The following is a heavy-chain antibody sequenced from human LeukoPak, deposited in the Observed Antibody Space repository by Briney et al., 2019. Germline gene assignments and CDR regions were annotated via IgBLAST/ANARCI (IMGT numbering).Heavy chain of an antibody. D-gene: IGHD5-18*01. CDR2: IIPIFGTA. CDR1: GGTFSSYA. CDR3: ATVDTAMRAFDY. J-gene: IGHJ4*02. V-gene: IGHV1-69*06. Sequence: SVKVSCKASGGTFSSYAISWVRQAPGQGLEWMGGIIPIFGTANYAQKFQGRVTITADKSTSTAYMELSSLRSEDTAVYYCATVDTAMRAFDYWGQGTLVTVSS.